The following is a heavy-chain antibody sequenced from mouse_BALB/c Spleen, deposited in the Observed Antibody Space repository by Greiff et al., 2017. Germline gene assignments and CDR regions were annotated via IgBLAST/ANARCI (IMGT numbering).Heavy chain of an antibody. CDR2: ISDGGSYT. CDR3: AREDGYYPMDY. J-gene: IGHJ4*01. Sequence: EVQLVESGGGLVKPGGSLKLSCAASGFTFSDYYMYWVRQTPEKRLEWVATISDGGSYTYYPDSVKGRFTISRDNAKNNLYLQMSSLKSEDTAMYYCAREDGYYPMDYWGQGTSVTVSS. V-gene: IGHV5-4*02. CDR1: GFTFSDYY. D-gene: IGHD2-3*01.